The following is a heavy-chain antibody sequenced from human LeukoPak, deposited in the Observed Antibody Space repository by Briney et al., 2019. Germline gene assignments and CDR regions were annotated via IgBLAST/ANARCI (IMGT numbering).Heavy chain of an antibody. Sequence: PGGSLRLSCAASGFTFSTSAMTWVRQAPGKGLEWVSTISSSGDATYYADSVKGRFTISRDNSKNTLYLQMNSLRAEDTAVYYCAKGRLLWFGELEFDPWGQGTLVTVSS. J-gene: IGHJ5*02. V-gene: IGHV3-23*01. CDR2: ISSSGDAT. CDR1: GFTFSTSA. CDR3: AKGRLLWFGELEFDP. D-gene: IGHD3-10*01.